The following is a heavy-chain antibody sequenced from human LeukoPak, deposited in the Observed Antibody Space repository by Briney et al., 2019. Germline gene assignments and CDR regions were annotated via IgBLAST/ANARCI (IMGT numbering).Heavy chain of an antibody. V-gene: IGHV3-NL1*01. CDR1: GLNFTDDG. Sequence: RECPRLACAAAGLNFTDDGIAWGRQAPGKGLGWDSSIRGSVGTIYYADSVKGRFTISRDNYKNTLYPQMNSLRGEDTAVYYWARENGYSGYDTLDYWGQGTLVNVSS. CDR2: IRGSVGTI. J-gene: IGHJ4*02. D-gene: IGHD5-12*01. CDR3: ARENGYSGYDTLDY.